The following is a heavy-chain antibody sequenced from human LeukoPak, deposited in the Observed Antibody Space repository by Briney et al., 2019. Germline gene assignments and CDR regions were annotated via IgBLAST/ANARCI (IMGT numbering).Heavy chain of an antibody. CDR2: INPSGGST. CDR1: GYTFTSYY. J-gene: IGHJ4*02. CDR3: ARDFHDYGDYVAFDY. Sequence: ASVEVSCKASGYTFTSYYMHWVRQAPGQGLEWMGIINPSGGSTSYAQKFQGRVTMTRDTSTSTVYMELSSLRSEDTAVYYCARDFHDYGDYVAFDYWGQGTLVTVSS. D-gene: IGHD4-17*01. V-gene: IGHV1-46*01.